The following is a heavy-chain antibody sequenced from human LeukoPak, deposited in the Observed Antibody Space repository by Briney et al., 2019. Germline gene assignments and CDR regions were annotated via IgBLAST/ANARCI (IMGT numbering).Heavy chain of an antibody. CDR3: ASVADILWSGYYIDC. CDR2: IYYSGST. Sequence: PSQTLSLTGTVSGAPIGSVVYYWSGFPQPPGKGLEWMGYIYYSGSTYYNPSLKSRVTISVDTSKNQFSLKLSSVTAADTAVYYCASVADILWSGYYIDCWGQGTLVTVSS. J-gene: IGHJ4*02. V-gene: IGHV4-30-4*01. D-gene: IGHD3-3*01. CDR1: GAPIGSVVYY.